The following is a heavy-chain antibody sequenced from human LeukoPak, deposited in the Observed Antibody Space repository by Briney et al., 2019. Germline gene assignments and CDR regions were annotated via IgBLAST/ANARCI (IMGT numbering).Heavy chain of an antibody. Sequence: SETLSLTCAVSGGSISSSNWWSWVRQPPGKGLEWIGEIYHSESTNYNPSLKSRVTISVDTSKNQFSLKLSSVTAADTAVYYCARETVGATTYYWGQGTLVTVSS. J-gene: IGHJ4*02. CDR3: ARETVGATTYY. V-gene: IGHV4-4*02. CDR2: IYHSEST. CDR1: GGSISSSNW. D-gene: IGHD1-26*01.